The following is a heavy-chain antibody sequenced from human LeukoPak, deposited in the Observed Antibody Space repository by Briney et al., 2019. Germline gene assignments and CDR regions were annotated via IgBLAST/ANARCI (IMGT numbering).Heavy chain of an antibody. V-gene: IGHV3-53*01. CDR3: ARDSNYDTSGHYY. CDR1: GFTVSSNY. D-gene: IGHD3-22*01. J-gene: IGHJ4*02. CDR2: IYSGGST. Sequence: GGSLRLSCAASGFTVSSNYMSWVRQAPGRGLEWVSVIYSGGSTYSADSVKGRFTISRDNSKNTLYLQMNSLRAEDTAVYYCARDSNYDTSGHYYWGQGTLVTVSS.